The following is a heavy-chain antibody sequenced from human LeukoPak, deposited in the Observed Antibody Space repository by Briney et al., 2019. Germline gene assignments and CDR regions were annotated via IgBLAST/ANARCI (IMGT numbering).Heavy chain of an antibody. CDR1: GYTFTGYY. V-gene: IGHV1-2*04. CDR2: INPNSGGT. J-gene: IGHJ6*02. Sequence: GASVKVSCKASGYTFTGYYMHWVRQAPGQGLEWMGWINPNSGGTNYAQKFQGWVTMTRDTSISTAYMELSRLRSDDTAMYYCAREGWGGSSWYLGYYGMDVWGQGTTVTVSS. CDR3: AREGWGGSSWYLGYYGMDV. D-gene: IGHD6-13*01.